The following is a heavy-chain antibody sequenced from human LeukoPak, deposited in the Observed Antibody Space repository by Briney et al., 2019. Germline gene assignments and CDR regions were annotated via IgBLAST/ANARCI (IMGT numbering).Heavy chain of an antibody. D-gene: IGHD1-26*01. V-gene: IGHV3-48*03. CDR1: GFTLSSYE. CDR3: ARWGVGDY. J-gene: IGHJ4*02. Sequence: PGGSLRLSCAASGFTLSSYEMNWVRQAPGKGLEWVSYISSSGTIYYADSVKGRFTISRDNAKNSLYLQMNSLRAEDTAVYYCARWGVGDYWGQGTLVTVSS. CDR2: ISSSGTI.